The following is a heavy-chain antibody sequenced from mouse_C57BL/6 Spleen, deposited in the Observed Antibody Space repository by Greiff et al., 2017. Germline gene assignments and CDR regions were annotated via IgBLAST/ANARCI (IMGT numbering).Heavy chain of an antibody. CDR1: GYTFTSYW. J-gene: IGHJ3*01. CDR3: ARSGKGAWFAY. CDR2: IHPNSGST. V-gene: IGHV1-64*01. Sequence: QVQLQQPGAELVKPGASVKLSCKASGYTFTSYWMHWVKQRPGQGLEWIGMIHPNSGSTNYNEKFKSKATLTVDKSYRTDYMQLSSLTSEDSVVYYGARSGKGAWFAYCGQGTLGTVSA. D-gene: IGHD3-2*02.